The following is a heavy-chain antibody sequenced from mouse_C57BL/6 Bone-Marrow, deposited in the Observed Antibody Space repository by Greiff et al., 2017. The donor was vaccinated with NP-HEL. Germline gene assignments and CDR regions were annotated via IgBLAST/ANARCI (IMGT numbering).Heavy chain of an antibody. CDR1: GYSITSGYY. V-gene: IGHV3-6*01. J-gene: IGHJ2*01. CDR3: ASAGGMVTTGDY. D-gene: IGHD2-2*01. Sequence: ESGPGLVKPSQSLSLTCSVTGYSITSGYYWNWIRQFPGNKLEWMGYISYDGSNNYNPSLKNRISITRDTSKNQFFLKLNSVTTEDTATYYCASAGGMVTTGDYWGQGTTLTVSS. CDR2: ISYDGSN.